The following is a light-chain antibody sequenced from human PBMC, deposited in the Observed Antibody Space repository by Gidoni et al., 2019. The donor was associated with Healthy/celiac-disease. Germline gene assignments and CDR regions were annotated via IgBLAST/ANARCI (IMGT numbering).Light chain of an antibody. Sequence: DIQMTQSPSSLSASVGDRVTITCQASQDISNYLNWYQQKPGKAHKLLIYDASNLETGVPSRFSGSGSGTDFTFTISSLQPEDIATYYCQQYDNLPPLFGQGTRLEIK. CDR1: QDISNY. CDR3: QQYDNLPPL. V-gene: IGKV1-33*01. J-gene: IGKJ5*01. CDR2: DAS.